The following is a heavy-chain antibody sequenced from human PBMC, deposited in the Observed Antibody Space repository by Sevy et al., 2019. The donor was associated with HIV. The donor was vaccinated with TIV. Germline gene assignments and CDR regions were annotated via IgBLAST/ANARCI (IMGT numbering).Heavy chain of an antibody. Sequence: ASVKVSCKTSGFTFSDHAFSWVRQAPGQGLEWMGGINPIFDTANYAQKLQGRVTITADESTSTVYMELTSLKSDDTAIHYCPREQDSSSSLHYYLDVWGKGTTVTVSS. D-gene: IGHD6-6*01. CDR2: INPIFDTA. CDR3: PREQDSSSSLHYYLDV. J-gene: IGHJ6*03. CDR1: GFTFSDHA. V-gene: IGHV1-69*13.